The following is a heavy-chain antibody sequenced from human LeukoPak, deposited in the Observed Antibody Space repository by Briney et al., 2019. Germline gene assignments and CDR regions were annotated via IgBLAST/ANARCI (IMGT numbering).Heavy chain of an antibody. J-gene: IGHJ4*02. CDR3: ARQPLYCSSTSCSYFDY. D-gene: IGHD2-2*01. CDR1: GGSISSSNW. V-gene: IGHV4-4*02. CDR2: IYHSGST. Sequence: SETLSLTCAVSGGSISSSNWWSWVRQPPGKGLEWIGEIYHSGSTNYNPSLKSRVTISVDKSKNQFSLKLSSVTAADTAVYYCARQPLYCSSTSCSYFDYWGQGTLVTVSS.